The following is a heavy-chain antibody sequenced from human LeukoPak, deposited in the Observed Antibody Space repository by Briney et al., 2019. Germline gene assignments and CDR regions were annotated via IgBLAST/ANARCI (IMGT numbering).Heavy chain of an antibody. V-gene: IGHV4-61*02. J-gene: IGHJ5*02. CDR2: IYTSGST. Sequence: SETLSLTCTVSGGSISSGNYYWSWIRQPAGKGLEWVGRIYTSGSTNYNPSLKSRVTMSVDTSKNQFSLKLSSVTAADTAVYYCARTHDFWSGSFDPWGQGTLVTVSS. D-gene: IGHD3-3*01. CDR1: GGSISSGNYY. CDR3: ARTHDFWSGSFDP.